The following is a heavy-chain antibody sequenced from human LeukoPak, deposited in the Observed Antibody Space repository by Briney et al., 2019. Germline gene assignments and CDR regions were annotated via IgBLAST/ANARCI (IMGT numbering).Heavy chain of an antibody. Sequence: PGRSLRLSCAASGFTFSSYAMHWVRQAPGKGLEWVAVISYDGSNKYYADSVKGRFTISRDNSKNTLYLQMNSLRDEDTAVYYCARDYRYYDSSGYYSFDYWGQGTLVTVSS. CDR2: ISYDGSNK. J-gene: IGHJ4*02. CDR1: GFTFSSYA. V-gene: IGHV3-30-3*01. CDR3: ARDYRYYDSSGYYSFDY. D-gene: IGHD3-22*01.